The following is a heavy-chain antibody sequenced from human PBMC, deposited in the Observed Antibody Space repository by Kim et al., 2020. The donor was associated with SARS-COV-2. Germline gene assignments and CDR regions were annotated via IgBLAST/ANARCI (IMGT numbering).Heavy chain of an antibody. J-gene: IGHJ6*02. CDR3: ARQGIAVAGTLSYYYYGMDV. CDR2: IYYSGST. Sequence: SETLSLTCTVSGGSISSSSYYWGWIRQPPGKGLEWIGSIYYSGSTYYNPSLKSRVTISVDTSNNQFSLKLSSVTAADTAVYYCARQGIAVAGTLSYYYYGMDVWGQGTTVTVSS. CDR1: GGSISSSSYY. D-gene: IGHD6-19*01. V-gene: IGHV4-39*01.